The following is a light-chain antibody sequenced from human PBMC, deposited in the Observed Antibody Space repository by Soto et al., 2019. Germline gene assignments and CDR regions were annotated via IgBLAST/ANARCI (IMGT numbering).Light chain of an antibody. V-gene: IGKV3-20*01. J-gene: IGKJ1*01. CDR3: QQYDTSSWT. CDR2: GAS. Sequence: EIVVTQAPGTLSFSPGERATLSCRASQSVRSSYLAWYQQKPGQAPRLLIYGASSRATGIPDRFSGSGSGTDFTLTLSRLEPEDSAVYYCQQYDTSSWTFGQGTKVEI. CDR1: QSVRSSY.